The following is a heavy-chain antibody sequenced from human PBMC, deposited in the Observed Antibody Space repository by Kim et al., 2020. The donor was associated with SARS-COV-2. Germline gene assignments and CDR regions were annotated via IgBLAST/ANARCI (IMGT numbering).Heavy chain of an antibody. CDR3: ARQCVLYYYYYGMDV. CDR2: IYYSGST. J-gene: IGHJ6*02. Sequence: SETLSLTCTVSGGSISSSSYYWGWIRQPPGKGLEWIGSIYYSGSTYYNPSLKSRVTISVDTSKNQFSLKLSSVTAADTAVYYCARQCVLYYYYYGMDVWGQGTTVTVSS. V-gene: IGHV4-39*01. CDR1: GGSISSSSYY.